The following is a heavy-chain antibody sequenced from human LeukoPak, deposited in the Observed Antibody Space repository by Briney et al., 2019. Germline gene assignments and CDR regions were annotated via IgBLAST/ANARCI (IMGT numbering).Heavy chain of an antibody. Sequence: SETLSLTCAVSGGSISSGGYSWSWIRQPPGKGLEWIGYIYHSGSTYYNPSLKSRVTISVDRSKNQFSLKLSSVTAADTAVYYCAREVSSSWPIYYYYGMDVWGQGTTVTVSS. J-gene: IGHJ6*02. CDR1: GGSISSGGYS. D-gene: IGHD6-13*01. CDR3: AREVSSSWPIYYYYGMDV. V-gene: IGHV4-30-2*01. CDR2: IYHSGST.